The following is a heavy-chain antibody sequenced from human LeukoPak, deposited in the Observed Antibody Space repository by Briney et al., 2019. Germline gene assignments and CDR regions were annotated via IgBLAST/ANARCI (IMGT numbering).Heavy chain of an antibody. CDR1: GGSISSYY. D-gene: IGHD4-17*01. CDR3: ARTVYGDRDY. V-gene: IGHV4-59*01. Sequence: SETLSLTCTVSGGSISSYYWSWIRQPPGKGLEWIGYIYYSGSTNYNPSLKSRVTISVDTSKNQFSLKLSSVTAADTAVYYCARTVYGDRDYWGQGTLVTVSS. CDR2: IYYSGST. J-gene: IGHJ4*02.